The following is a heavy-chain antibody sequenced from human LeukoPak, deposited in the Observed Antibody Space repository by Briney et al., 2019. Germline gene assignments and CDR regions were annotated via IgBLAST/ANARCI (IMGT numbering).Heavy chain of an antibody. CDR2: IYYSGST. V-gene: IGHV4-38-2*02. CDR1: GYSISSGYY. CDR3: ARDTYYYDSSGLN. Sequence: SETLSLTCTVSGYSISSGYYWGWIRQPPGKGLEWIGSIYYSGSTYYNPSLKSRVSISVDTSKNQFSLKLSSVTAADTAVYYCARDTYYYDSSGLNWGQGTLVTVSS. D-gene: IGHD3-22*01. J-gene: IGHJ4*02.